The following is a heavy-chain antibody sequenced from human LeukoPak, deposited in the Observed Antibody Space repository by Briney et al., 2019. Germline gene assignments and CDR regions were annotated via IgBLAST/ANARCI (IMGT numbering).Heavy chain of an antibody. D-gene: IGHD3-10*01. CDR2: INPKSGGT. CDR1: GYTFTGYY. J-gene: IGHJ4*02. Sequence: ASVKVSCKASGYTFTGYYMHWVRQAPGQGLEWMGWINPKSGGTNYVEKFQGRVTITSDTSISTAYMELRRLRSDDTAVYYCARVPPSALLWFGESVDYWGQGTLVTVSS. CDR3: ARVPPSALLWFGESVDY. V-gene: IGHV1-2*02.